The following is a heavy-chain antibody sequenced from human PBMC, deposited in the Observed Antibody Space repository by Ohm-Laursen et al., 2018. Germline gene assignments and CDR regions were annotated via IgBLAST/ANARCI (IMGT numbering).Heavy chain of an antibody. CDR1: GGSIRSSNYY. D-gene: IGHD4-11*01. J-gene: IGHJ4*02. V-gene: IGHV4-39*01. CDR3: ARRSGNYVVGYYFDY. Sequence: GTLSLTCTVSGGSIRSSNYYWGWGWIRQPPGKGLEWIGTISYGGSTYYNPSLKSRVTISVDTSSNQFSLNLSSVTAADTAVYYCARRSGNYVVGYYFDYWGQGTLVTVSS. CDR2: ISYGGST.